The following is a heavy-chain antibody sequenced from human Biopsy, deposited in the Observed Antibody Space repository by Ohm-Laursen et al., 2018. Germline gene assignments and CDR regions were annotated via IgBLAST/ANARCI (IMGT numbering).Heavy chain of an antibody. V-gene: IGHV4-59*08. CDR1: GGSISSYY. D-gene: IGHD1-26*01. CDR3: ARHAPSYSGSYWRYFDL. J-gene: IGHJ2*01. CDR2: IYYTGST. Sequence: SETLSLTCIVSGGSISSYYWSWIRQPPGKGLEWIGYIYYTGSTNYNPSLKSRVTISVDTSMNHLSLRLTFVTAADTAVYYCARHAPSYSGSYWRYFDLWGRGTLVTDSS.